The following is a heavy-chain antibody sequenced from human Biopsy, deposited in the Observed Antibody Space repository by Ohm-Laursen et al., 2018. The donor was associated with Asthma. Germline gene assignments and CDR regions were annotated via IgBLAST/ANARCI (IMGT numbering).Heavy chain of an antibody. CDR2: ISFDGSNK. Sequence: SLRLSCSAAGFTFSSYALTWVRQAPGKGLDWVAVISFDGSNKNYTDSVKGRFTISRDSSRNTLHLQMNSLRAEDTAVYYCAKDVFPGWELRRGPDYWGQGTLVTVSS. CDR1: GFTFSSYA. J-gene: IGHJ4*02. CDR3: AKDVFPGWELRRGPDY. V-gene: IGHV3-30*18. D-gene: IGHD1-26*01.